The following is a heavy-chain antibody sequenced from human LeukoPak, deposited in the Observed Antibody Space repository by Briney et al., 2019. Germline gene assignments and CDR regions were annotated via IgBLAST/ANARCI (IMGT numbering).Heavy chain of an antibody. CDR2: ISGGGGTT. Sequence: PGGSLRLSCAASGFTFSSYAMSWVRQAPGKGLEWVSTISGGGGTTYYADSAKGRFTISRDNSKNTLYLQMNSLRAEDTAIYYCAKAILPATILSFNDYWGQGTLVTVSS. CDR3: AKAILPATILSFNDY. V-gene: IGHV3-23*01. J-gene: IGHJ4*02. CDR1: GFTFSSYA. D-gene: IGHD2-2*02.